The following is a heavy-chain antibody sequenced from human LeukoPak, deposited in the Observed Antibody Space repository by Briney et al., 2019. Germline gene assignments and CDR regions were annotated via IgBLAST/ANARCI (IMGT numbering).Heavy chain of an antibody. D-gene: IGHD1-26*01. CDR2: ISSSGSTI. Sequence: GGSLRLSCAASGFTFSDYYVSWIRQAPGKGLEWVSYISSSGSTIYYADSVKGRFTISRDNAKNTLYLQMNSLRAEDTAVYYCAKDEDGSYDQIDYWGQGTLVTVSS. J-gene: IGHJ4*02. V-gene: IGHV3-11*04. CDR1: GFTFSDYY. CDR3: AKDEDGSYDQIDY.